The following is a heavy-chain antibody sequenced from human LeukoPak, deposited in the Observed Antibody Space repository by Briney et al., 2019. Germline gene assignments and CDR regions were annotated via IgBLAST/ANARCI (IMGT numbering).Heavy chain of an antibody. J-gene: IGHJ4*02. Sequence: PGRSLRLSCAASGFTFSTYSTNWVRQAPGKGLEWVSSISSSSSYIYYADSVKGRFTISRDNAKNSLYLQMNSLRAEDTAVYYCARFALKTPPTDWGQGTLVTVSS. V-gene: IGHV3-21*01. CDR2: ISSSSSYI. CDR3: ARFALKTPPTD. CDR1: GFTFSTYS.